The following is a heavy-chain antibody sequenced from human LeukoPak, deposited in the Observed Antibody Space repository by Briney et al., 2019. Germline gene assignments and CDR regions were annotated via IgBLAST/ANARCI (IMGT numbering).Heavy chain of an antibody. D-gene: IGHD4-23*01. CDR2: IAGSGGST. CDR3: ARGLRWRDY. J-gene: IGHJ4*02. V-gene: IGHV3-23*01. Sequence: PGGSLRLSCAASGLTFSNYALSWVRQAPGKELGWVSPIAGSGGSTYYADSVKGRFTISRDNSKNTLYLQMNSLQADDTAVYYCARGLRWRDYWGQGTLVTVSS. CDR1: GLTFSNYA.